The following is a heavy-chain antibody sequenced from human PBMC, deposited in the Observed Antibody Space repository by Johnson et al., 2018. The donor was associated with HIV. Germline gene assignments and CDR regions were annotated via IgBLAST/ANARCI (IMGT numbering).Heavy chain of an antibody. CDR2: ISWNSGSI. CDR3: AKDRSSGRYRGDAFDI. J-gene: IGHJ3*02. CDR1: GFSVSSNY. Sequence: VQLVESGGGLIQPGGSLRLSCAVSGFSVSSNYMSWVRQAPGKGLEWVSGISWNSGSIGYADSVNGRFTISRDNAKNSLYLQMNSLRAEDTALYYCAKDRSSGRYRGDAFDIWGRGTKVTVSS. D-gene: IGHD6-19*01. V-gene: IGHV3-9*01.